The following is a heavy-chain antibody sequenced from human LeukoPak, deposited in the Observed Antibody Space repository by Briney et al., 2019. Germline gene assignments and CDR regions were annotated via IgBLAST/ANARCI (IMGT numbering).Heavy chain of an antibody. Sequence: PSEILSLTCGVSGYSISRGYYWGWIRQPPGNGLEWIGNILVTLSPYYNPSLRSRVSISVDTSKNPFFLKLTSVTAADTAVYYCARGLEGYSDGWSTFFEYWGQGTLVTVSS. CDR1: GYSISRGYY. D-gene: IGHD6-19*01. CDR3: ARGLEGYSDGWSTFFEY. J-gene: IGHJ4*02. CDR2: ILVTLSP. V-gene: IGHV4-38-2*01.